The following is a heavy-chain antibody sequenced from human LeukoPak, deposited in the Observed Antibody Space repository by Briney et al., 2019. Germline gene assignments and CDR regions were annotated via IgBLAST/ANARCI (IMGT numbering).Heavy chain of an antibody. CDR2: ISGSDGRT. CDR1: GFTFSSYG. J-gene: IGHJ4*02. D-gene: IGHD2-15*01. V-gene: IGHV3-23*01. CDR3: ARDKEGYCSGGSCGFDY. Sequence: PGGSLRLSCAASGFTFSSYGMSWVRQAPGKGLEWVSAISGSDGRTYYADSVKGRFTISRDNSKNTLYLQMNSLRAEDTAVYYCARDKEGYCSGGSCGFDYWGQGTLVTVSS.